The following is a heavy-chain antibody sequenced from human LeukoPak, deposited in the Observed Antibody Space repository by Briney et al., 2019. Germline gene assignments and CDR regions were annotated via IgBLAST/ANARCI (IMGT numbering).Heavy chain of an antibody. V-gene: IGHV4-4*02. CDR2: IYHSGST. Sequence: SGTLSLTCAVSGGSISSSNWWSWVRQPPGKGLEWIGEIYHSGSTNYNPSLKSRVTISVDKSKNQFSLKLSSVTAADTAVYYCARDPTQIQNYYDSSGYPVWGQEPWSPSPQ. D-gene: IGHD3-22*01. J-gene: IGHJ4*01. CDR3: ARDPTQIQNYYDSSGYPV. CDR1: GGSISSSNW.